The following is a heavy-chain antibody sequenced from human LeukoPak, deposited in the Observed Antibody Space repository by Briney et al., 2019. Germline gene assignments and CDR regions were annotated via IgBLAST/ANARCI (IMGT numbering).Heavy chain of an antibody. D-gene: IGHD6-19*01. V-gene: IGHV4-38-2*02. CDR2: IYHDGST. CDR3: ARSGASSSGWPFDY. CDR1: GYSISSGYY. J-gene: IGHJ4*02. Sequence: PSETLSLTCTVSGYSISSGYYWGWIRQPPGKGLEWIGNIYHDGSTYYNPSLKSRVTTSVDTSKNQFSLKLSSVTAADTAVYYCARSGASSSGWPFDYWGQGTLVTVSS.